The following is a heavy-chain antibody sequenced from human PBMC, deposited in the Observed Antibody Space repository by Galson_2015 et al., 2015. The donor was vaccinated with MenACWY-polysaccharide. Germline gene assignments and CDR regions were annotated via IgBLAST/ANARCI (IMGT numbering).Heavy chain of an antibody. CDR3: ARVTNDFWSGTYFDY. V-gene: IGHV3-7*01. CDR2: IKQDGSEK. J-gene: IGHJ4*02. Sequence: SLRLSCAASGFTFSSYWMSWVRQAPGKGLEWVANIKQDGSEKYYVDSVKGRFTISRDNAKNSLYLQMNSLRAEDTAVYYCARVTNDFWSGTYFDYWGQGTLVTVSS. CDR1: GFTFSSYW. D-gene: IGHD3-3*01.